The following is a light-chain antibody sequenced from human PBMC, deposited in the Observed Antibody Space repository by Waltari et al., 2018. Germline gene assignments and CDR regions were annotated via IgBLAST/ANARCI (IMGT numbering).Light chain of an antibody. CDR3: QSTDSSAVYVV. CDR2: KDT. J-gene: IGLJ2*01. V-gene: IGLV3-25*03. CDR1: ALPNRY. Sequence: SYELTQPPSVSVSPGQTARITCSGDALPNRYAYWYQQKPGRAPILLIYKDTGRPSRIPGRCSGSTSGTTVTLTITGVQAEDEADYYCQSTDSSAVYVVFGGGTKLTVL.